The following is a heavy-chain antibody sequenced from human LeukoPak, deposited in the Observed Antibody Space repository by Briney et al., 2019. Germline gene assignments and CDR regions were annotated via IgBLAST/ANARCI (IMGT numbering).Heavy chain of an antibody. V-gene: IGHV4-34*01. CDR2: INHSGST. J-gene: IGHJ5*02. D-gene: IGHD1-26*01. CDR1: GGSFSGYY. CDR3: AXXGYSGSYYGPQWDWFDP. Sequence: SETLSLTCAVYGGSFSGYYWSWIRQPPGKGLEWIGEINHSGSTNYNPSLKSRVTISVDTSKNQFSLKLSSVTAADTAVYYCAXXGYSGSYYGPQWDWFDPWGQGTLVTVSS.